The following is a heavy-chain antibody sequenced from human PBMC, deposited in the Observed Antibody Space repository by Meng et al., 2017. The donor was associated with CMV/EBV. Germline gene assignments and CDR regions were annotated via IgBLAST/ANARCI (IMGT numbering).Heavy chain of an antibody. Sequence: ASVKVSCKASGYTFTSYGISWVRQAPGQGLEWMGWISAYNGNTNYAQKFQGRVTITADKSTSTAYMELSSLRSEDTAVYYCARGGLYYYGSGTRPPRAWFDPWGQGTLVTVSS. J-gene: IGHJ5*02. CDR2: ISAYNGNT. D-gene: IGHD3-10*01. V-gene: IGHV1-18*01. CDR1: GYTFTSYG. CDR3: ARGGLYYYGSGTRPPRAWFDP.